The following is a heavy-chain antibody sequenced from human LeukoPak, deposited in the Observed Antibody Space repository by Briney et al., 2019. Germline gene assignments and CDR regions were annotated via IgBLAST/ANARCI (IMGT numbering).Heavy chain of an antibody. Sequence: SETLSLTCTVSGGSISSSSYYWGWIRQPPGRGLEWIGSLYYSGSTYYNPSLKSRVTISVDTSKNQFSLKLSSVTAADTAVYYCARVHYYDSSGYYYGFDYWGQGTLVTVSS. CDR2: LYYSGST. V-gene: IGHV4-39*01. J-gene: IGHJ4*02. D-gene: IGHD3-22*01. CDR1: GGSISSSSYY. CDR3: ARVHYYDSSGYYYGFDY.